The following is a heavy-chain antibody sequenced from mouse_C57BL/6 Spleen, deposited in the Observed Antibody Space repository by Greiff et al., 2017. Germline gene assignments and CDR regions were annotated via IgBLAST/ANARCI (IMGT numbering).Heavy chain of an antibody. V-gene: IGHV5-17*01. CDR1: GFTFSDYG. CDR3: ARPGYYGSSLYWYFDV. CDR2: ISSGSSTI. D-gene: IGHD1-1*01. J-gene: IGHJ1*03. Sequence: EVMLVESGGGLVKPGGSLKLSCAASGFTFSDYGMHWVRQAPEKGLEWVAYISSGSSTIYYADTVKGRFTISRDNAKNTLFLQMTSLRSEDTAMYYCARPGYYGSSLYWYFDVWGTGTTVTVSS.